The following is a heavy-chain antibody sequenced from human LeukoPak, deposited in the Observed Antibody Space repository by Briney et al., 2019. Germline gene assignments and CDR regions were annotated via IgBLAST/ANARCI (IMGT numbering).Heavy chain of an antibody. CDR3: ATGSGLWSPDY. Sequence: GGSLRLSCAASGFTFSSYWTHWVRQAPGKGLVWVSRINTDGSSTSYADSVKGRFTISRDNAKNRLYVQMNSLRADDTAVYYCATGSGLWSPDYWGQGTLVTVSS. D-gene: IGHD5-18*01. J-gene: IGHJ4*02. V-gene: IGHV3-74*01. CDR1: GFTFSSYW. CDR2: INTDGSST.